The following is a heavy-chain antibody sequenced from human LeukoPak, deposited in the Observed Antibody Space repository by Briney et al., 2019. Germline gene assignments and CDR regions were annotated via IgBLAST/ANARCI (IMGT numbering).Heavy chain of an antibody. CDR3: AKATGDILTGYYGYGMDV. D-gene: IGHD3-9*01. CDR2: ISGSGGST. Sequence: GGSLRLSCAASGFTFSSYAMSWVRQAPGKGLEWGSSISGSGGSTYYADSVKGRFTISRDNSKNTLYLQMNSLRAEDTAVYYCAKATGDILTGYYGYGMDVWRQGTTVTVSS. V-gene: IGHV3-23*01. CDR1: GFTFSSYA. J-gene: IGHJ6*02.